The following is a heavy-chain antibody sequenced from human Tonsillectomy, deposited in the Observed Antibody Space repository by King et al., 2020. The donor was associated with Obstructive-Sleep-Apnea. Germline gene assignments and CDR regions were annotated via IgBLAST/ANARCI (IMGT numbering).Heavy chain of an antibody. Sequence: VQLVESGGGVVQPGRSLRLSCAASGFTFSSYAMHWVRQAPGKGLEWVAVISYDGSNKYYADSVKGRFTISRDNSKNTLYLQMNSLRAEDTAVYYCARDQFPQLLFNYYYGMDVWGQGTTVTVSS. D-gene: IGHD2-2*01. J-gene: IGHJ6*02. CDR3: ARDQFPQLLFNYYYGMDV. V-gene: IGHV3-30*04. CDR2: ISYDGSNK. CDR1: GFTFSSYA.